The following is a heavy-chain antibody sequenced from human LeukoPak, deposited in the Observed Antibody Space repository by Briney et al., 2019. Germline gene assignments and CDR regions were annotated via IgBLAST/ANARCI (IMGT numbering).Heavy chain of an antibody. CDR2: IYYSGST. CDR3: ARVVYYYDSSGYSPLIDY. V-gene: IGHV4-59*01. D-gene: IGHD3-22*01. CDR1: GGSISSYY. Sequence: SETLSLTCTVSGGSISSYYWSWIRQPPGKGLEWIGYIYYSGSTNYNPSLKSRVTISVDTSKNQFSLKLSSVTAADTAVYYCARVVYYYDSSGYSPLIDYWGQGTLVTVSS. J-gene: IGHJ4*02.